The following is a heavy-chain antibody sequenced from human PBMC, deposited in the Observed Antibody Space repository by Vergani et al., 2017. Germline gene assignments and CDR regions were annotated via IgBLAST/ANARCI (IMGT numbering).Heavy chain of an antibody. V-gene: IGHV4-39*02. D-gene: IGHD2/OR15-2a*01. CDR3: ARDHSTWGKYYYYYGMDV. Sequence: QVQLQQWGPGLVKPSETLSLTCTVSGGSISSSSYYWGWIRQPPGKGLEWIGSIYYSGSTYYNPSLKSRVTISVDTSKNQFSLKLSSVTAADTAVYYCARDHSTWGKYYYYYGMDVWGQGTTVTVSS. J-gene: IGHJ6*02. CDR1: GGSISSSSYY. CDR2: IYYSGST.